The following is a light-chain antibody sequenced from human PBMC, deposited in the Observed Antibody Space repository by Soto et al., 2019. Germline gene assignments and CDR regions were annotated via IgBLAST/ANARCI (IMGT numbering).Light chain of an antibody. CDR1: SSDVGGYNF. CDR2: DVS. V-gene: IGLV2-14*01. J-gene: IGLJ2*01. CDR3: SSYTSSSTLEV. Sequence: QSVLTQPASVSGSPGQSITTSCTGTSSDVGGYNFVSWYQLHPGKAPKLMIYDVSNRPSGVSDRFSGSKSGNTASLTISGLQAEDEADYYCSSYTSSSTLEVFGGGTQLTVL.